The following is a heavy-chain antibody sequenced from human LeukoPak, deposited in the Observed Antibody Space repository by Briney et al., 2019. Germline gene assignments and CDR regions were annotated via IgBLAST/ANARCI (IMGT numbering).Heavy chain of an antibody. Sequence: SVKVSCKVSGGTFSSYAISWVRQAPGQGLEWMGGIIPIFGTANYAQKFQGRVTITADESTSTAYMELSSLRSEDTAVYYCAREGYYGSGMGNWFDPWGQGTLVTVSS. CDR2: IIPIFGTA. V-gene: IGHV1-69*01. D-gene: IGHD3-10*01. J-gene: IGHJ5*02. CDR1: GGTFSSYA. CDR3: AREGYYGSGMGNWFDP.